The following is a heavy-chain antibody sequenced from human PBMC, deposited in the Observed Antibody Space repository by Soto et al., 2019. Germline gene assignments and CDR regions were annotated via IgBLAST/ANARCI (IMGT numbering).Heavy chain of an antibody. J-gene: IGHJ4*02. CDR3: ARDPSRRSPPDY. V-gene: IGHV3-11*05. CDR1: GFDFSDYY. CDR2: ISSTSAYT. Sequence: QVQVVESGGGLVKPGGSVRLSCVAAGFDFSDYYMTWFRQAPGKAPEWVSSISSTSAYTKYADSVKGRFIISRDNAKNSVYLQMDSLRGEDTAVYYCARDPSRRSPPDYWGQGTLVTVSS.